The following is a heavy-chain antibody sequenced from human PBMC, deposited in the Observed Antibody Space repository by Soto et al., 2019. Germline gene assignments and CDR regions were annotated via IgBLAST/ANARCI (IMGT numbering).Heavy chain of an antibody. Sequence: GGSLRLSCAASGFTFSNYEMNWVRQAPGKGLGWVSYISRSSSTIYYADPVKGRFTISXXXXXXSXFXQXNXLRVXDTAVYYCARSTFLECNWAQGTLVTVSS. V-gene: IGHV3-48*03. CDR1: GFTFSNYE. D-gene: IGHD3-3*02. CDR3: ARSTFLECN. J-gene: IGHJ4*02. CDR2: ISRSSSTI.